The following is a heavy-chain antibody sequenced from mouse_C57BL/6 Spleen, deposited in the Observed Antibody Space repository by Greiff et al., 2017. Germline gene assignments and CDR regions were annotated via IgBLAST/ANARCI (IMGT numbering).Heavy chain of an antibody. CDR1: GFNIKDDY. CDR3: TTEAGRAWFAY. D-gene: IGHD1-1*02. V-gene: IGHV14-4*01. CDR2: IDPENGDT. Sequence: VQLQQSGAELVRPGASVKLSCTASGFNIKDDYMHWVKQRPEQGLEWIGWIDPENGDTEYASKFQGKATITADTSSNTAYLQLSSLTSEDTAVYYCTTEAGRAWFAYWGQGTLVTVSA. J-gene: IGHJ3*01.